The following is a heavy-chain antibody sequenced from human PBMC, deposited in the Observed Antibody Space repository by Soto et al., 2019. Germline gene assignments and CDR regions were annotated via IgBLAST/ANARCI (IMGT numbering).Heavy chain of an antibody. CDR1: GFTVSSNY. CDR2: IYSGGST. CDR3: AKGTEWPYYFDY. V-gene: IGHV3-53*01. D-gene: IGHD3-3*01. J-gene: IGHJ4*02. Sequence: PGGSLRLSCAASGFTVSSNYMSWVRQAPGKGLEWVSVIYSGGSTYYADSVKGRFTISRDNSKNTLYLQMNSLRAEDTAVYYCAKGTEWPYYFDYCGQGTLVTVYS.